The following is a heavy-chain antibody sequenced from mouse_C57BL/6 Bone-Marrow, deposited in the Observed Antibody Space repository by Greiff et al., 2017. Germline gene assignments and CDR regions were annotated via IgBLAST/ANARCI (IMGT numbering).Heavy chain of an antibody. CDR2: IYPRSGNT. CDR1: GYTFTSYG. J-gene: IGHJ3*01. D-gene: IGHD3-1*01. V-gene: IGHV1-81*01. CDR3: AREGLGGFAY. Sequence: QVQLKQSGAELARPGASVKLSCKASGYTFTSYGISWVKQRTGQGLEWIGEIYPRSGNTYYNEKFKGKATLTADKSSSTAYMELRSLTSEDSAVYFCAREGLGGFAYWGQGTLVTVSA.